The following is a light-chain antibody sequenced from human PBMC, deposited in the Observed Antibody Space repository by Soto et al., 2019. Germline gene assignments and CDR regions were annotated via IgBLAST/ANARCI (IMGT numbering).Light chain of an antibody. CDR3: QQYNIYPLT. V-gene: IGKV1D-16*01. J-gene: IGKJ4*01. CDR1: EDINGW. CDR2: AAS. Sequence: DVQMTQSPSSRSASVGDRVTITCRASEDINGWLDWYQQKPGTAPKSLIYAASILHTGVPSRFSGSGSGTYFSLTVSSLQPDDSATYSCQQYNIYPLTFGGGTKVEIK.